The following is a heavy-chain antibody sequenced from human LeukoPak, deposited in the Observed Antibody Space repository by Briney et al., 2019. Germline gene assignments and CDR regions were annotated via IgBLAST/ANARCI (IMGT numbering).Heavy chain of an antibody. CDR1: GFTFSSYA. V-gene: IGHV3-23*01. D-gene: IGHD1-26*01. CDR3: AKDGGSYYYFDY. J-gene: IGHJ4*02. CDR2: ISGSGGST. Sequence: GGSLRLSCAASGFTFSSYAMSWVRQAPGKGLEWVSAISGSGGSTYYADSVKGRFTISRDNSKNTLYLQMNSLRAEDTAEYYCAKDGGSYYYFDYWGQGTLVTVSS.